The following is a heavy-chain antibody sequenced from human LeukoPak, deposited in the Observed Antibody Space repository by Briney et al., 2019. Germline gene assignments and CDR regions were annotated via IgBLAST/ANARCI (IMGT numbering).Heavy chain of an antibody. V-gene: IGHV3-11*06. J-gene: IGHJ3*02. Sequence: GGSLRLSCAASGFTFSDYYMRWIRQAPGKGLEWVSYISSSSSYTNCADSVKGRFTISRDNAKNSLYLQMNSLRAEDTAVYYCARGYCSSTSCYRGGAAFDIWGQGTMVTVSS. CDR3: ARGYCSSTSCYRGGAAFDI. CDR2: ISSSSSYT. CDR1: GFTFSDYY. D-gene: IGHD2-2*01.